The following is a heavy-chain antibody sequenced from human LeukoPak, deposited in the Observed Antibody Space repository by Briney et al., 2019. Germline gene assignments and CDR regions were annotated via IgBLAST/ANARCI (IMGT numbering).Heavy chain of an antibody. Sequence: GASVKVSCKASGYTFTGYDINWVRQATGQGLEWMGWMNPNSGNTGYAQKFQGRVTMTRNTSISTAYMELSRLRSDDTAVYYCARGGLDSSGYYSWRAFDIWGQGTMVTVSS. CDR2: MNPNSGNT. D-gene: IGHD3-22*01. J-gene: IGHJ3*02. V-gene: IGHV1-8*01. CDR3: ARGGLDSSGYYSWRAFDI. CDR1: GYTFTGYD.